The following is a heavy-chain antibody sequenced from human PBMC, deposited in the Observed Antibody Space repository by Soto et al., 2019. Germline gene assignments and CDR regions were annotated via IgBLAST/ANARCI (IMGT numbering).Heavy chain of an antibody. Sequence: GGSLRLSCAASGFTFSSYAMSWVRQAPGKGLEWVSAISGSGGSTYYADSVKGRFTISRDNSKNTLYLQMNSLRAEDTAVYYCAKDEYCSGGSCYGPPQYYFDYWGQGTLVTVSS. V-gene: IGHV3-23*01. J-gene: IGHJ4*02. CDR3: AKDEYCSGGSCYGPPQYYFDY. CDR1: GFTFSSYA. D-gene: IGHD2-15*01. CDR2: ISGSGGST.